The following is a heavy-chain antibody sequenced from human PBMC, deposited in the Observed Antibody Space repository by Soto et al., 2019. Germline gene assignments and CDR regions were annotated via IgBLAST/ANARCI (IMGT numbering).Heavy chain of an antibody. CDR2: INWNSGNI. D-gene: IGHD2-8*01. J-gene: IGHJ4*02. Sequence: EVQVAESGGGSVQPGRSLRLSCEASGFSFDEYDMHWVRQVPGKGLEWVSSINWNSGNIGYADSVRGRFTISRDNAKNSLYLPMNSLRPEDTAFYYCAQWTKYCSSGVCSVFDYWGQGTLVTVSS. CDR3: AQWTKYCSSGVCSVFDY. CDR1: GFSFDEYD. V-gene: IGHV3-9*01.